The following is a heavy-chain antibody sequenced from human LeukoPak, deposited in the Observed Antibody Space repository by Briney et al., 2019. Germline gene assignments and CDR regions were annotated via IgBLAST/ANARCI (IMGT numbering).Heavy chain of an antibody. V-gene: IGHV1-46*03. CDR2: INPSGGST. J-gene: IGHJ6*03. CDR3: ARGPDYDFWSGGRAPYYYYYMDV. Sequence: ASVKVSCKASGYTFTSYYMHWVRQAPGQGLEWMGIINPSGGSTSYAQKFQGRVTMTRDTSTSTVYTELSSLRSEDTAVYYCARGPDYDFWSGGRAPYYYYYMDVWGKGTTVTVSS. CDR1: GYTFTSYY. D-gene: IGHD3-3*01.